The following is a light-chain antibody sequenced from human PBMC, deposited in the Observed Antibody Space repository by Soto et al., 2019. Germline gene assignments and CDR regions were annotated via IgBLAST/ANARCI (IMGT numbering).Light chain of an antibody. CDR1: QGISSY. CDR2: AAA. CDR3: QQYLRYPYT. V-gene: IGKV1-8*01. J-gene: IGKJ2*01. Sequence: AIRMTQSPSSFSASTGDRATITCRASQGISSYLAWYQQKPGKAPKLLIYAAATLQRGAPSRSSASGSWTDFTLPISRLQSEDFATYYCQQYLRYPYTFGQGTKLEI.